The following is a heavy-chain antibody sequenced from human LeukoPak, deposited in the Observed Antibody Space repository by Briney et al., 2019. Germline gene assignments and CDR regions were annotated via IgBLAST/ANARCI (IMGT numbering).Heavy chain of an antibody. V-gene: IGHV3-30-3*01. CDR3: ASGSGWYRGGLDY. D-gene: IGHD6-19*01. CDR1: GFTFSTYA. J-gene: IGHJ4*02. Sequence: GGSLRLSCAASGFTFSTYAMHWVRQAPGKGLEWVAVISYDGSNKYYADSVKGRFTISRDNSKNTLYLQMSSLRAEDTAVYYCASGSGWYRGGLDYWGQGTLVTVSS. CDR2: ISYDGSNK.